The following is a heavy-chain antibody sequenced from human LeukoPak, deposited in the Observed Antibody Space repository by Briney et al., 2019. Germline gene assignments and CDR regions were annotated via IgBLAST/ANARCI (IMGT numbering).Heavy chain of an antibody. J-gene: IGHJ4*02. V-gene: IGHV4-39*02. CDR1: GGSISSSNSY. CDR2: ITFTGST. CDR3: AREAFGGPPAAIGTVFDS. D-gene: IGHD2-2*02. Sequence: SETLSLTCTVSGGSISSSNSYWGWIRQPPGKGLEWIGTITFTGSTYYNPSLKSRVTISVDTSKKQFSLNLTPVTAADTAVYYCAREAFGGPPAAIGTVFDSWGQGTLVTVSS.